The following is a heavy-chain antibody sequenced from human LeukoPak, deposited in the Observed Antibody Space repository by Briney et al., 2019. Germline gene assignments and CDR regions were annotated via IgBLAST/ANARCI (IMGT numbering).Heavy chain of an antibody. J-gene: IGHJ1*01. CDR3: AKWGLYCSSTSCYAPFQH. CDR2: ISGSGGST. Sequence: PGGSLRLSCAASGFTFSNYAMSWVRQAPGKGLEWVSAISGSGGSTYYADSVKGRFTISRDNSKNTLYLQMNSLRAEDTAVYYCAKWGLYCSSTSCYAPFQHWGQGTLVTVSS. D-gene: IGHD2-2*01. CDR1: GFTFSNYA. V-gene: IGHV3-23*01.